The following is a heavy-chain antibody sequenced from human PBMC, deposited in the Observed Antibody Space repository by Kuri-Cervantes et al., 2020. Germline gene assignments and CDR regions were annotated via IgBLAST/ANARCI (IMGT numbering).Heavy chain of an antibody. D-gene: IGHD2/OR15-2a*01. CDR1: GFTFRAYV. Sequence: GGSLRLSCAASGFTFRAYVMSWVRQAPGKVPGWLQSVSADGGSTSYQDSVKGRFTISRDNAKSSRYLQMSALRAEDTAVYYCARGDGGNRRSEPWGQGTLVTVSS. J-gene: IGHJ5*02. CDR3: ARGDGGNRRSEP. V-gene: IGHV3-23*01. CDR2: VSADGGST.